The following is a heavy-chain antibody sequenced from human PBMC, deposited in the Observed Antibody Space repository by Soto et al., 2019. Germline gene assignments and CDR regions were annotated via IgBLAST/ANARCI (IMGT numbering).Heavy chain of an antibody. CDR1: GGSISSYY. D-gene: IGHD3-10*01. CDR2: IYYSGST. J-gene: IGHJ4*02. Sequence: SETLSLTCTVSGGSISSYYWSWIRQPPGKGLEWIGYIYYSGSTNYNPSLKSRVTISVDTSKNQFSLKLCSVTAADTAVYYCARDPAGYYGSGSGFDYWGQGTLVTVSS. V-gene: IGHV4-59*01. CDR3: ARDPAGYYGSGSGFDY.